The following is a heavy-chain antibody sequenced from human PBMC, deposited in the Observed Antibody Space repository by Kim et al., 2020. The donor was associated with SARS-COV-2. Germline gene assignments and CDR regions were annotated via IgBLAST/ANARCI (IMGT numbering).Heavy chain of an antibody. V-gene: IGHV3-23*01. J-gene: IGHJ5*02. D-gene: IGHD1-1*01. CDR2: VKSGGDDT. CDR3: AKIGMPSTSNMWFDT. CDR1: GFTFNTYV. Sequence: GGSLRLSCAASGFTFNTYVMTWVRQAPGKGLQWVSSVKSGGDDTYYADSVKGRFIISRDNSKNTLYLQMNSLRVDDTAVYYCAKIGMPSTSNMWFDTWGQGTRVTVSS.